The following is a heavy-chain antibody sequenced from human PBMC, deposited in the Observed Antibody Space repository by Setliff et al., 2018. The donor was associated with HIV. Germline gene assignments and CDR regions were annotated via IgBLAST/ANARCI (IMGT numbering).Heavy chain of an antibody. CDR3: AREARYQDRYYYYMDV. D-gene: IGHD1-20*01. J-gene: IGHJ6*03. CDR1: GGTFRSHE. CDR2: IVPIVNTG. Sequence: SVKVSCKASGGTFRSHEISWVRQAPGQGLEWMGGIVPIVNTGNYAQEFQGRVTMTRDTSASTVYMELSSLRSEDTAVYYCAREARYQDRYYYYMDVWGKGTTVTVSS. V-gene: IGHV1-69*05.